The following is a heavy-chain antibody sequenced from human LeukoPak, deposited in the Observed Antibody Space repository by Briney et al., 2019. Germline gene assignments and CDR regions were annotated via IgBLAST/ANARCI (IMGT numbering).Heavy chain of an antibody. J-gene: IGHJ4*02. CDR1: GFTFSSYA. Sequence: GGSLRLSCAASGFTFSSYAMHWVRQAPGKGLEWVAVIWNNGNNKYADSVRGRFTISRDNAKNSLFLQMNSLRAEDTAMYYCAKGTKPVMTIPDYWGQGILVTVSS. CDR3: AKGTKPVMTIPDY. CDR2: IWNNGNNK. V-gene: IGHV3-33*03. D-gene: IGHD1/OR15-1a*01.